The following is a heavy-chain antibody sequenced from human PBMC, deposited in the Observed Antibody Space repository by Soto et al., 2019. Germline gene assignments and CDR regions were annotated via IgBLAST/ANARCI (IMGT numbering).Heavy chain of an antibody. CDR1: GFSLSSTMMA. D-gene: IGHD6-19*01. Sequence: QITLKESGPTLVKPTQTLTLTCTFSGFSLSSTMMAVGWIRQPPCKDLEGRAHIYWDDDKRYSPFLKSRLTITKATSKNPVVVTRSNMDPVDTARYYWAHSVVAGLGYDFDYWGQGTMVTVSS. CDR2: IYWDDDK. CDR3: AHSVVAGLGYDFDY. V-gene: IGHV2-5*02. J-gene: IGHJ4*02.